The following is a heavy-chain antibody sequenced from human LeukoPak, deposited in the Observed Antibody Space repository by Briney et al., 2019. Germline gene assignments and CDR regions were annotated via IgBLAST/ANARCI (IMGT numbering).Heavy chain of an antibody. Sequence: ASVKVSCKASGGTFSSYAISWVRQAPGQGLEWMGGIIPIIGTANYAQKFQGRVTITADESTSTAYMELSSLRSEDTAVYYCARGTYIVGATLFDYWGQGTLVTVSS. CDR2: IIPIIGTA. D-gene: IGHD1-26*01. CDR1: GGTFSSYA. V-gene: IGHV1-69*13. CDR3: ARGTYIVGATLFDY. J-gene: IGHJ4*02.